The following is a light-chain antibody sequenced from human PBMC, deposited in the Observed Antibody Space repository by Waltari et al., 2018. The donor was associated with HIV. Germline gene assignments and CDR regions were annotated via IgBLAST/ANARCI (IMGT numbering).Light chain of an antibody. CDR3: QQYDNYLWT. Sequence: DIPMTQSPFTLSASVGDRVTITCRASQSISSWLAWYQQKPGNVPKLLIYRASTLESGVPSRFSGSGSGTEFTLTISSLQPDDFATYYCQQYDNYLWTFGQGTKVEIK. CDR1: QSISSW. V-gene: IGKV1-5*03. J-gene: IGKJ1*01. CDR2: RAS.